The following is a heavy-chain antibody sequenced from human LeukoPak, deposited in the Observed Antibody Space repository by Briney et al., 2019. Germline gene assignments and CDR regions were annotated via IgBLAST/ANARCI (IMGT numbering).Heavy chain of an antibody. Sequence: PGGSLRLSCAASGFTFSDYYMSWIRQAPGKGLEWVSYISSSGSTIYYADSVKGRFTISRDNAKNSLYLQMNSLRAEDTAVYYCAREGYYDSSGYYSKVWYFDYWGQGTLVTVSS. CDR2: ISSSGSTI. D-gene: IGHD3-22*01. CDR3: AREGYYDSSGYYSKVWYFDY. J-gene: IGHJ4*02. V-gene: IGHV3-11*04. CDR1: GFTFSDYY.